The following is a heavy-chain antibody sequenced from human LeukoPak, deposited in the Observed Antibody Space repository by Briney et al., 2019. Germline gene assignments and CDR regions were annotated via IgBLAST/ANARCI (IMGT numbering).Heavy chain of an antibody. Sequence: SETLSLTCAVYGGSFSGYYWSWIRQPPGKGLEWIGKINHSGSTNYNPSLKSRVTISVDTSKNQFSLKLSSVTAADTAVYYCARGRIVVVPAAILGSNWFDPWGQGTLVTVSS. J-gene: IGHJ5*02. CDR3: ARGRIVVVPAAILGSNWFDP. CDR2: INHSGST. V-gene: IGHV4-34*01. CDR1: GGSFSGYY. D-gene: IGHD2-2*01.